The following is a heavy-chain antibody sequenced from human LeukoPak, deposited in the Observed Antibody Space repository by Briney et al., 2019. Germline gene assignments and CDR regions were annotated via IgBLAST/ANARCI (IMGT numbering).Heavy chain of an antibody. CDR1: GFTFSSYA. CDR3: AKDGSSSWYGWFDY. D-gene: IGHD6-13*01. V-gene: IGHV3-30-3*01. J-gene: IGHJ4*02. CDR2: ISYDGSNK. Sequence: GGSLRLSCAASGFTFSSYAMHWVRQAPGKGLEWVAVISYDGSNKYYADSVKGRFTISRDNSKNSLYLQMNSLRAEDTAVYYCAKDGSSSWYGWFDYWGQGTLVTVSS.